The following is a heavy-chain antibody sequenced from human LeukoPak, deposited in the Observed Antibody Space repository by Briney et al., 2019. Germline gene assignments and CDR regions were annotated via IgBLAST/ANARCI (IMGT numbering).Heavy chain of an antibody. CDR2: IIPIFGTA. CDR3: ASGPGRYDFWSGYLYNWFDP. Sequence: SVKVSCKASGGTFSSYAISWVRQALGQGLEWMGGIIPIFGTANYAQKFQGRVTITTDESTSTAYMELSSLRPEDTAVYYCASGPGRYDFWSGYLYNWFDPWGQGTLVTVSS. V-gene: IGHV1-69*05. D-gene: IGHD3-3*01. CDR1: GGTFSSYA. J-gene: IGHJ5*02.